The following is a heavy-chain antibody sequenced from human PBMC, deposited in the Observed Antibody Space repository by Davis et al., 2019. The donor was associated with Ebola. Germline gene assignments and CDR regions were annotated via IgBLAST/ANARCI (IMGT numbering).Heavy chain of an antibody. Sequence: PGGSLRLSCKGSGYTFASYWIGWVRQMPGKGLEWMGSIYPGDSDARYSPSFQGQVTVSADKSISTAYLQWSSLKASDTAMYYCARRGSNAVSDYWGQGTLVTVSS. J-gene: IGHJ4*02. CDR2: IYPGDSDA. CDR3: ARRGSNAVSDY. V-gene: IGHV5-51*01. D-gene: IGHD3-10*01. CDR1: GYTFASYW.